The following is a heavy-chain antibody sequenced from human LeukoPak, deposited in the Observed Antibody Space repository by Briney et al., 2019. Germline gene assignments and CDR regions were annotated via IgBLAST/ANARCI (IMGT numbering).Heavy chain of an antibody. J-gene: IGHJ4*02. Sequence: GGSLRLSCAASGFTFSSYWMHWVRQAPGKGLLWVSRINTDGSSTSYADSVKGRFTIPGDNAKNTLYLQMNSLRAEDTAVYYCARAPAAYFDYWGQGTLVTVSS. D-gene: IGHD2-2*01. V-gene: IGHV3-74*01. CDR1: GFTFSSYW. CDR3: ARAPAAYFDY. CDR2: INTDGSST.